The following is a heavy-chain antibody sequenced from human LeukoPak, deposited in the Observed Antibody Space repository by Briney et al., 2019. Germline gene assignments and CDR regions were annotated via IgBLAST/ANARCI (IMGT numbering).Heavy chain of an antibody. J-gene: IGHJ3*02. V-gene: IGHV3-48*03. D-gene: IGHD3-22*01. CDR2: VSSSGSII. CDR1: GFTVSSYE. CDR3: ARDPIHSSGDAFDI. Sequence: GGSLRLSCAASGFTVSSYEMNWVRQAAGKGLGWVSYVSSSGSIIYEAYSVKRRFTISRDNAKNSLYLQMNSLRAEDTAVYYCARDPIHSSGDAFDIWGQGTMVTVSS.